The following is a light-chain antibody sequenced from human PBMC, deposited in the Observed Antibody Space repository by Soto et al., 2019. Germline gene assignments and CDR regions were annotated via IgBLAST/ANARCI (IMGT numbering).Light chain of an antibody. V-gene: IGKV3-15*01. Sequence: EIVMTQSPATLSVSPGERATLSCRASQSVSSNLAWYQQKPGQAPRLLIYGASTRATGIPARFXGSGSGTXXXXXXXXXXSEDFAVYYCQQYNNWPSWTFGQGTKVEIK. J-gene: IGKJ1*01. CDR2: GAS. CDR1: QSVSSN. CDR3: QQYNNWPSWT.